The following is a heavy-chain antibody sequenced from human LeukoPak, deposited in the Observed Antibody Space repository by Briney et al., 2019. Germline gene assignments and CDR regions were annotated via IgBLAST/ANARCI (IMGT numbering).Heavy chain of an antibody. CDR1: GYTFTGYY. CDR2: INPNSGGT. J-gene: IGHJ4*02. Sequence: ASVKVSCKASGYTFTGYYMHWVRQAPGQGLEWMGWINPNSGGTNYAQKFQGRVTMTTDTSTSTAYMELRSLRSDDTAVYYCARGYYDSSGYLGDYWGQGTLVTVSS. D-gene: IGHD3-22*01. V-gene: IGHV1-2*02. CDR3: ARGYYDSSGYLGDY.